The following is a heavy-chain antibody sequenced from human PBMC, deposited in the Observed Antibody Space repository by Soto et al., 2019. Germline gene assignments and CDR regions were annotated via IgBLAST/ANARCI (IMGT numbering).Heavy chain of an antibody. J-gene: IGHJ4*02. D-gene: IGHD6-13*01. V-gene: IGHV4-38-2*01. CDR3: ARTRVAAAGHYFDY. CDR1: GYSISSGYY. CDR2: IYHSGST. Sequence: SETLSLTCAVSGYSISSGYYWGWIRQPPGKGLECIGSIYHSGSTYYNPSLKSRVTISVDTSKNQFSLKLSSVTAADTAVYYCARTRVAAAGHYFDYWGQGILVTVSS.